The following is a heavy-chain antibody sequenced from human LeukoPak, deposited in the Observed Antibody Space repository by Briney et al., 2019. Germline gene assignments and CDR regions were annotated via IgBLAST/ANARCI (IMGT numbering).Heavy chain of an antibody. D-gene: IGHD3-10*01. Sequence: GGSLRLSCAASGFTFSSYAMSWVRHTPGKGLEWVSAISGSGGSTYPADSVKGRFTISRDNSKNTLYLQMNSLRAEDTAVYYCAKDAMVRGIYGDYFDYWGQGTLVTVSS. V-gene: IGHV3-23*01. J-gene: IGHJ4*02. CDR2: ISGSGGST. CDR1: GFTFSSYA. CDR3: AKDAMVRGIYGDYFDY.